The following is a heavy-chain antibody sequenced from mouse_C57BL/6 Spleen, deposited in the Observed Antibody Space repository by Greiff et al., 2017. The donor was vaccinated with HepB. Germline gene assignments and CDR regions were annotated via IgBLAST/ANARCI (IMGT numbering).Heavy chain of an antibody. Sequence: EVKLVESGGGLVQPGGSLSLSCAASGFTFTDYYMSWVRQPPGKALEWLGFIRNKANGYTTEYSASVKGRFTISRDNSQSILYLQMNALRAEDSATYYCARRSYYFDYWGQGTTLTVSS. J-gene: IGHJ2*01. V-gene: IGHV7-3*01. CDR2: IRNKANGYTT. CDR3: ARRSYYFDY. CDR1: GFTFTDYY.